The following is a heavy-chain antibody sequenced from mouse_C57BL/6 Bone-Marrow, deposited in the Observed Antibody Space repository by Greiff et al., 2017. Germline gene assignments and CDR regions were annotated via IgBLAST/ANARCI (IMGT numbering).Heavy chain of an antibody. CDR1: GYTFTSYG. V-gene: IGHV1-81*01. CDR3: AGGYCGSSPFAY. CDR2: IYPRSGNT. D-gene: IGHD1-1*01. J-gene: IGHJ3*01. Sequence: VHVQQSGAELARPGASVKLSCKASGYTFTSYGISWVKQRTGQGLEWIGEIYPRSGNTYYNEKFKGKATLTTDKSSSTAYMALRSLTSEDSAVDVCAGGYCGSSPFAYWGQGTLVTVAA.